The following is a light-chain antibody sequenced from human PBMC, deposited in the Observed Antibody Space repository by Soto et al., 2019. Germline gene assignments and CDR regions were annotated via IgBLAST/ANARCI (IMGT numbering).Light chain of an antibody. CDR2: EVS. CDR1: SSDVGAYNF. CDR3: SSYTTSVTLV. V-gene: IGLV2-14*01. Sequence: QSALTQPASVSGSPGQSITISCTGTSSDVGAYNFVSWYQQHPGKAPKLMIYEVSNRPSGVSYRFSGSKSGNTASLTISGLQAEDEDDYYCSSYTTSVTLVFGGGTKLTV. J-gene: IGLJ2*01.